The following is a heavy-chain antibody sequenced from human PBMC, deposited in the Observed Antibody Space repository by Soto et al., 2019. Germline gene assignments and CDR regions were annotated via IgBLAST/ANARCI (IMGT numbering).Heavy chain of an antibody. V-gene: IGHV4-59*01. D-gene: IGHD5-12*01. CDR2: IYYSGST. J-gene: IGHJ2*01. CDR1: GGSISSYY. Sequence: QVQLQESGPGLVKPSETLSLTCTVSGGSISSYYWSWIRQPPGKGLEWIGYIYYSGSTNYNPSLKSRVTISVDTSKNPFSLKLSSVTAADTAVYYCARDQGGYDSDLWGRGTLVTVSS. CDR3: ARDQGGYDSDL.